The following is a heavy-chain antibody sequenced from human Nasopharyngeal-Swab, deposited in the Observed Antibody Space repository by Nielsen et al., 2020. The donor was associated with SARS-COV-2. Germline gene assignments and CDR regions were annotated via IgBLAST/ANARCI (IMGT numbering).Heavy chain of an antibody. V-gene: IGHV3-7*04. CDR1: GFTFSNYY. J-gene: IGHJ5*02. CDR2: LNRDGGVE. Sequence: GESLKISCEGSGFTFSNYYMSWVRQAPGKGPEWVASLNRDGGVEYYVDFVKGRFTISRDNAKNSQYLQMHSLRVEDTAVYYCARGRWFDPWGQGTLVTVSS. CDR3: ARGRWFDP.